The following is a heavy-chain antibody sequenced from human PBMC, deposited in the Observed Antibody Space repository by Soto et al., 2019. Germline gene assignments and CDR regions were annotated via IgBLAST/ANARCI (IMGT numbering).Heavy chain of an antibody. CDR3: TKNSAYALDY. CDR2: MHHIGST. Sequence: PSETLSLTCDVSGGSITNNNWWRWVRQPPGEGLEWIGEMHHIGSTNYKPSLKSRVTMSVDTSKNQFFLKLNSVTAADTAVYYCTKNSAYALDYWGQGTLVTVSS. CDR1: GGSITNNNW. D-gene: IGHD5-12*01. J-gene: IGHJ4*02. V-gene: IGHV4-4*02.